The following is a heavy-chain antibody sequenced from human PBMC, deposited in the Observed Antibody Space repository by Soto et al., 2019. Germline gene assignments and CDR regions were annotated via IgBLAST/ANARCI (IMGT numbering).Heavy chain of an antibody. V-gene: IGHV4-31*03. Sequence: PWETLSLTCTVSGGSISNGGYYWTWIRQLPGKGREWIGYVYYRGRAYYTTSLQSRVTISFDTSKTNFSMRLKSVTAAHTAVYYSARWGTEHISYHTFGFDVWGQGTTVTVSS. CDR1: GGSISNGGYY. CDR2: VYYRGRA. J-gene: IGHJ6*02. D-gene: IGHD2-2*02. CDR3: ARWGTEHISYHTFGFDV.